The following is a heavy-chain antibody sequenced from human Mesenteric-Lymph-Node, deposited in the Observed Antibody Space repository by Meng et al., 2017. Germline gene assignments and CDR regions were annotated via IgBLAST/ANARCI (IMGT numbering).Heavy chain of an antibody. J-gene: IGHJ4*02. D-gene: IGHD6-13*01. CDR1: GSTFSSYE. Sequence: GESLKISCAASGSTFSSYEMNWVRQAPGKGLEWVSYISSSGSTIYYADSVKGRFTISRDNAKNSLYLQMNSLRAEDTAVYYCARVRIAAAGTGNDYWGQGTLVTVSS. CDR2: ISSSGSTI. V-gene: IGHV3-48*03. CDR3: ARVRIAAAGTGNDY.